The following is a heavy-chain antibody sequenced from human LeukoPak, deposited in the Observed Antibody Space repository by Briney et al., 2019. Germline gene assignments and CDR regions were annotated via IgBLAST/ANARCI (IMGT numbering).Heavy chain of an antibody. CDR3: AGALDGACEYGRSCVDY. J-gene: IGHJ4*02. D-gene: IGHD4-17*01. CDR1: GGSISSGSYY. Sequence: PSETLSLTCTVSGGSISSGSYYWSWIPQPAGKGLEWIGRIYTSGSTNYNPSLKSRVTISVDTSKNQFSLKLSSVTAADTAVYYCAGALDGACEYGRSCVDYWGQGTLVTVSS. V-gene: IGHV4-61*02. CDR2: IYTSGST.